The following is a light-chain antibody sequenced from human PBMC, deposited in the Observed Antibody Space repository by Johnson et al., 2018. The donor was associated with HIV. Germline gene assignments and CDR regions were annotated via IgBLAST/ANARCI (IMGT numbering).Light chain of an antibody. CDR3: GTWDSSLVWG. CDR2: ENN. V-gene: IGLV1-51*02. Sequence: HSVLTQPPSVSAAPGQKVTISCSGSSSNIGNKYVSWYQQLPGTAPKLLIYENNKRPSGIPDRFSGSKSDTSATLGITGLQTGDEADCYCGTWDSSLVWGFGTGAKVTVL. CDR1: SSNIGNKY. J-gene: IGLJ1*01.